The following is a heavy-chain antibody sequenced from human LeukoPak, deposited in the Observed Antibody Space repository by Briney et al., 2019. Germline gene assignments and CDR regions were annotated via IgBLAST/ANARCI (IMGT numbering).Heavy chain of an antibody. V-gene: IGHV1-2*02. CDR3: ARDYYSGSYYKYYFDY. CDR2: INPHSGGT. Sequence: ASVKVSCKASGYTFTGYYMHWVRQAPGQGLEWMGWINPHSGGTNYAQKFQGRVTMTRDTSISTAYMELSRLRSDDTAVYYCARDYYSGSYYKYYFDYWGQGTLVTVSS. J-gene: IGHJ4*02. D-gene: IGHD1-26*01. CDR1: GYTFTGYY.